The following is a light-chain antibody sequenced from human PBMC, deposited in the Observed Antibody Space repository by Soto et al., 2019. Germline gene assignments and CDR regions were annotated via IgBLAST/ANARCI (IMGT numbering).Light chain of an antibody. V-gene: IGKV1-5*03. CDR3: QEYRNDFGT. J-gene: IGKJ1*01. Sequence: QMTQSPATLAASVGDRVSMTCRASQSIDTWLAWYQQKPGKAPNLLIYKASRLESGVPSRFSGTGSGTEFTLTRNSLQPEDFATYYCQEYRNDFGTFGQGTKVEIK. CDR1: QSIDTW. CDR2: KAS.